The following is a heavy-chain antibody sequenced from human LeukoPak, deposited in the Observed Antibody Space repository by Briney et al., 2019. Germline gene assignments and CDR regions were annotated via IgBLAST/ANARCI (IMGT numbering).Heavy chain of an antibody. Sequence: GGPLRLSCAASGFTFSNAWMSWVRQAPGKGLEWVANIKQDGSEIDYSDPMKGRFTISRDNTRNSVYLQVDSLRAEDTGVYYCARIGYSSSSFDYWGQGTLVTVSS. CDR3: ARIGYSSSSFDY. CDR2: IKQDGSEI. D-gene: IGHD5-18*01. CDR1: GFTFSNAW. V-gene: IGHV3-7*01. J-gene: IGHJ4*02.